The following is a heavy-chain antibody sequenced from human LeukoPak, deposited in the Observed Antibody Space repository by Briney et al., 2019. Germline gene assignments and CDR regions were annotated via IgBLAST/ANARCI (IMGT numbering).Heavy chain of an antibody. D-gene: IGHD1-26*01. CDR1: GFTFSTFA. Sequence: GGSLRLSCAASGFTFSTFAMSWVRQAPGKGLEWVSGISWNSGSIGYADSVKGRFTISRDNAKNSLYLQMNSLRAEDTALYYCAKDRHSGSYYFDYWGQGTLVTVSS. V-gene: IGHV3-9*01. J-gene: IGHJ4*02. CDR3: AKDRHSGSYYFDY. CDR2: ISWNSGSI.